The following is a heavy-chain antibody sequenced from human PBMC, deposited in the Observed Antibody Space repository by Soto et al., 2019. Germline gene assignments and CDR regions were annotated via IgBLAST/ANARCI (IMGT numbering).Heavy chain of an antibody. V-gene: IGHV5-10-1*01. D-gene: IGHD6-13*01. Sequence: PGESLKISCKGSGYSFTSYWISWVRQMPGKGLEWMGRIDPSDSYTNYSPSFQGHVTISADKSISTAYLQWSSLKASDTAMYYCARRNSIAAPMDVWGQGTTVTVSS. CDR3: ARRNSIAAPMDV. J-gene: IGHJ6*02. CDR1: GYSFTSYW. CDR2: IDPSDSYT.